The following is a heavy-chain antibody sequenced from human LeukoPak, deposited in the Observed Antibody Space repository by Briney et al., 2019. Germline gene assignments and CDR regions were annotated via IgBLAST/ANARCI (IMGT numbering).Heavy chain of an antibody. CDR3: VRLAYCGGDCYSRWFDP. CDR2: IYPGDSDT. CDR1: GYSFTTYW. J-gene: IGHJ5*02. D-gene: IGHD2-21*02. V-gene: IGHV5-51*01. Sequence: PGESLKISCKGSGYSFTTYWIGWVRQMPGKGLDWMGIIYPGDSDTRYSPSFQGQVTISADKSIRTAYLHWRSLKASDTAMYYCVRLAYCGGDCYSRWFDPWGQGTLVTVSS.